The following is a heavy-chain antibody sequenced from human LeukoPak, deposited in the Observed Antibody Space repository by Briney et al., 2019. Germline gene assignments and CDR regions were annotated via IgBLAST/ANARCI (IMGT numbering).Heavy chain of an antibody. CDR2: IYYSGST. D-gene: IGHD3-3*01. V-gene: IGHV4-30-4*08. Sequence: PSETLSLTCTVSGGSISSGDYYWSWIRQPPGKGLEWIGYIYYSGSTYYNPSLKSRVTISVDTSKNQFSLKLSSVTAADTAVYYCARDNRSHVYDFWSGYYPLWGQGTLVTVSS. CDR1: GGSISSGDYY. CDR3: ARDNRSHVYDFWSGYYPL. J-gene: IGHJ4*02.